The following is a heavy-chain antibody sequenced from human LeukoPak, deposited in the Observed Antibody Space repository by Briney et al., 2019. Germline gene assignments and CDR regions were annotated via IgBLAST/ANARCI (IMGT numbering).Heavy chain of an antibody. V-gene: IGHV3-74*01. CDR1: GFTFSSYW. J-gene: IGHJ1*01. Sequence: GESLRLSCAASGFTFSSYWMHWVRQAPGKGLVWVSRIKSDGSTNYADSVKGRFTISRDNAKNTVSLQMNSLRAEATGVYYCARAPSEIGGYYPEYFRHWGQGTLVTVSS. CDR3: ARAPSEIGGYYPEYFRH. CDR2: IKSDGST. D-gene: IGHD3-22*01.